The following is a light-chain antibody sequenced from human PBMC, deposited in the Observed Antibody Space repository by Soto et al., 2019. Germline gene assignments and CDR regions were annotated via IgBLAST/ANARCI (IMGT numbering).Light chain of an antibody. CDR3: SAYVASV. CDR2: GIN. Sequence: QSVLTQPASVSGSPEQSITISCTGTSSDIGAHDYVSWYQQYPGTAPKLIIYGINKRPSGVSGRFSASKSGNTASLTISGLQPEDDATYYCSAYVASVFGGGTKLTVL. V-gene: IGLV2-14*01. CDR1: SSDIGAHDY. J-gene: IGLJ2*01.